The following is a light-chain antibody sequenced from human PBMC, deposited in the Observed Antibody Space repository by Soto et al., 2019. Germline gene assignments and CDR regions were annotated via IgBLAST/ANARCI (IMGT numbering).Light chain of an antibody. CDR2: AAS. V-gene: IGKV1-17*01. J-gene: IGKJ1*01. CDR3: LQHDSNVWT. Sequence: DIQMTQSPSSLSASVGDRVTITCRASQDIQNALGWYQQKPGKAPKRLIYAASSLQSGVPSRFIGSRAGKEFTLAISSLQPENFAPYYCLQHDSNVWTFGQGTKVEVK. CDR1: QDIQNA.